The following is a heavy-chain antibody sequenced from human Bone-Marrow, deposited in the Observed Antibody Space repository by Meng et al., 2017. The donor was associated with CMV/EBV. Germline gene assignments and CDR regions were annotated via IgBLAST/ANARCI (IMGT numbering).Heavy chain of an antibody. D-gene: IGHD3-22*01. CDR1: GGSFSSDYW. V-gene: IGHV4-4*02. CDR2: LHESGTT. CDR3: ARNGHYSLDP. J-gene: IGHJ5*02. Sequence: SETLSLTCAVSGGSFSSDYWWSWVRQTPGKGLQWLGELHESGTTTYNPSLNSRVTYSLDKSKNEFSLKLTSVTVADTAVYYCARNGHYSLDPWSQGTLVTVDS.